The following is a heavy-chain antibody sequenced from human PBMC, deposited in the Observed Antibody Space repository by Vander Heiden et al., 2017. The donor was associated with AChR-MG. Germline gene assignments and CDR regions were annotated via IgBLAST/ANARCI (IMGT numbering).Heavy chain of an antibody. V-gene: IGHV3-66*01. CDR3: ARGTTVTTSDY. D-gene: IGHD4-17*01. Sequence: EVQLVASGGGLVQPGGSLRLSCAAPGFTVSSNYMSWVRQAPGKGLEWVSVIYSGGSTYYADSVKGRFTISRDNSKNTVYLQMNSLRVEDTAVYYCARGTTVTTSDYWGQGTLVTVSS. CDR2: IYSGGST. CDR1: GFTVSSNY. J-gene: IGHJ4*02.